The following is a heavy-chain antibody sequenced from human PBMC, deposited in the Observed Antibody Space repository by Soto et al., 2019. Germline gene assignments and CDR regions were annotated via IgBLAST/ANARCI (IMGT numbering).Heavy chain of an antibody. CDR3: ARGAAYCSGGSCYYTY. V-gene: IGHV1-8*01. CDR1: GYTFTSYD. D-gene: IGHD2-15*01. J-gene: IGHJ4*02. Sequence: GASVKVSCKASGYTFTSYDINWVRQATGQGLEWMGWMNPNSGNTGYAQKFQGRVTMTRNTSISTAYMELSSLRSEDTAVYYCARGAAYCSGGSCYYTYWGQGTLVTVSS. CDR2: MNPNSGNT.